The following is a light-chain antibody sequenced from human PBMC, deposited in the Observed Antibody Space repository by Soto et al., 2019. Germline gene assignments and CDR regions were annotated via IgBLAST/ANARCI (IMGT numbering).Light chain of an antibody. J-gene: IGKJ4*01. Sequence: EIVMTQSPATLSVSPGERATLSCRASQSVSSNLAWYQQKPGQAPRLLIYGASTRATGIPARFSGSGSGTEFTLTISSLQSEDFAVYDCQQYNNGPPALTFGGGTKVEIK. V-gene: IGKV3-15*01. CDR2: GAS. CDR3: QQYNNGPPALT. CDR1: QSVSSN.